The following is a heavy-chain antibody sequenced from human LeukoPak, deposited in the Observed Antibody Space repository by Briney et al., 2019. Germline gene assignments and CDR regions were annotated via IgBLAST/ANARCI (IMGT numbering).Heavy chain of an antibody. V-gene: IGHV3-7*01. CDR2: SYN. J-gene: IGHJ5*02. CDR3: ARGRYCSSTSCPKLNWFDP. Sequence: SYNYYLVSLKGRFAISRENAKNSLYLQMNRLRDEDTAVYYCARGRYCSSTSCPKLNWFDPWGQGTLVTVSS. D-gene: IGHD2-2*01.